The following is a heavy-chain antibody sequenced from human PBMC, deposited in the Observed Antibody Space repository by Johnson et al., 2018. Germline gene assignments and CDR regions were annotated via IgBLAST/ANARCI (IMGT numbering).Heavy chain of an antibody. CDR1: GFTFSDYY. D-gene: IGHD4-23*01. V-gene: IGHV3-11*06. CDR2: ISSSSSYI. CDR3: ARDGLRTGVYACAI. J-gene: IGHJ3*02. Sequence: QVQLVQSGGGLVKPGGSLRLSCEASGFTFSDYYMTWIRQAPGKGLEWFSYISSSSSYIYYAYSVKGRFTISRDNAKNSLYLQMNSLRAEATDVCYCARDGLRTGVYACAIWGQGTMVTVSS.